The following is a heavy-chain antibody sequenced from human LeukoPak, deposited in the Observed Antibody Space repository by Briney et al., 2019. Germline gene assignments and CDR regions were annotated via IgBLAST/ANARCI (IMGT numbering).Heavy chain of an antibody. V-gene: IGHV3-30*18. CDR2: ISYDGSNK. CDR1: GFTFSSYG. Sequence: PGRSLRLSCAASGFTFSSYGMHWVRQAPGKGLEWVAVISYDGSNKYYADSVKGRFTISRDNSKNTLYLQMNSLRAEDTAVYYCAKESWLAEHFSCYFDYWGQGTLVTVSS. J-gene: IGHJ4*02. CDR3: AKESWLAEHFSCYFDY. D-gene: IGHD6-19*01.